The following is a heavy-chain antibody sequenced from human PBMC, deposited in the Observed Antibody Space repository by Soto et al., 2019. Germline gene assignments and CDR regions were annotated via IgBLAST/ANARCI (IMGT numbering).Heavy chain of an antibody. V-gene: IGHV4-39*01. J-gene: IGHJ6*02. D-gene: IGHD1-7*01. CDR2: IYYSGST. Sequence: QLQLHESGPGLVKPSETLSLTCTVSGASVSSSSYYWGWIRQPPGKGLEWIGSIYYSGSTYYNPSLKSRLTISVDTSKNQFSLKLSSVTAADTAVYYCARLNAGTTYYYDGMDVWGQGTTVTVSS. CDR3: ARLNAGTTYYYDGMDV. CDR1: GASVSSSSYY.